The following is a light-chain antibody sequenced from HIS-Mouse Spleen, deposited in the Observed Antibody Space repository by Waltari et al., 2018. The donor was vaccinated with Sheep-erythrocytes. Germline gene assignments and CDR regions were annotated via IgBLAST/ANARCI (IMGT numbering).Light chain of an antibody. CDR1: KWGDTY. CDR3: QAWDSSTEV. J-gene: IGLJ2*01. Sequence: SYELTQPPSVSVSPGQPASITCSGDKWGDTYACWSQQKPGQSSVLVIYQDSKRPSGIPERFSGSNSGNTATLTISGTQAMDEADYYCQAWDSSTEVFGGGTKLTVL. V-gene: IGLV3-1*01. CDR2: QDS.